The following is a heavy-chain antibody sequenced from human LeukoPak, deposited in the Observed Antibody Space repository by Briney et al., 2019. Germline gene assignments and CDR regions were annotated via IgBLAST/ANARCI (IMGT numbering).Heavy chain of an antibody. J-gene: IGHJ3*02. Sequence: GESLKISCKGSGYRFSDYWLAWVRQMPGKGLEWMGIIYPGDSDTRYSPSFQGQVTISADKSISTAYLQWSSLKASDTAMYYCARRAGGDAFDIWGQGTMVTVSS. V-gene: IGHV5-51*01. CDR2: IYPGDSDT. CDR1: GYRFSDYW. D-gene: IGHD3-16*01. CDR3: ARRAGGDAFDI.